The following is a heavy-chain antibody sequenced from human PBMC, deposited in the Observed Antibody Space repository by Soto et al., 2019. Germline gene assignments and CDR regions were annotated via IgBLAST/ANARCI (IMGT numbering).Heavy chain of an antibody. CDR1: GLTFSNYA. D-gene: IGHD1-26*01. Sequence: PGGSLRLSCGASGLTFSNYAMTLVRQAPGKGLEWVSTISGSGGRTYYADSVKGRVTLSRDNSKNTLYLQMSGLRVDDTAVYYCAKDTILGATARWFDPWGQGTLVTVSS. J-gene: IGHJ5*02. V-gene: IGHV3-23*01. CDR3: AKDTILGATARWFDP. CDR2: ISGSGGRT.